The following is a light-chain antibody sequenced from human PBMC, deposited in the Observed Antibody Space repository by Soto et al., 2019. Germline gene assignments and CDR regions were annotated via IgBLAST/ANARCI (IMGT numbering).Light chain of an antibody. V-gene: IGLV1-51*01. CDR1: SSNIESSY. Sequence: QPVLTQPPSVSAAPGQKVTISCSGSSSNIESSYVSWYQQLPGTAPKLLIYDNNKRPSGIPDRFSGSKSGTSATLGITGLQTGDEADYYCGTWDSSLSAWVFGGGTKLTVL. CDR3: GTWDSSLSAWV. J-gene: IGLJ3*02. CDR2: DNN.